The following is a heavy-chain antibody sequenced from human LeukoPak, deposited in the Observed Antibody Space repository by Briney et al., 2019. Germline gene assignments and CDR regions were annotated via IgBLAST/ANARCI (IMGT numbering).Heavy chain of an antibody. Sequence: PSETLSLTCTVSGGSISSGDYYWSWIRQPPGKGLEWIGYIYYSGSTYYNPSLKSRVTISVDTSKNQFSLKLSSVTAADTAVYYCARVIVRAYGMDVWGQGTTVTVSS. D-gene: IGHD2/OR15-2a*01. CDR1: GGSISSGDYY. V-gene: IGHV4-30-4*01. J-gene: IGHJ6*02. CDR2: IYYSGST. CDR3: ARVIVRAYGMDV.